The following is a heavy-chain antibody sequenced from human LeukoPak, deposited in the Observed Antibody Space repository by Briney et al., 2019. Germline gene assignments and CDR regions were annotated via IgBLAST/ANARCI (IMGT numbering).Heavy chain of an antibody. V-gene: IGHV3-23*01. J-gene: IGHJ4*02. CDR2: ISGSGLNT. Sequence: PGGSLRLSCAASGFTFSSYSMNWVRQAPGKGLEWVSAISGSGLNTYYPDSVRGRFTISRDNSKNTLYLQMNSLRAEDTAVYYCAKDRSGSYYGTFDYWGQGTLVTVSS. CDR1: GFTFSSYS. D-gene: IGHD1-26*01. CDR3: AKDRSGSYYGTFDY.